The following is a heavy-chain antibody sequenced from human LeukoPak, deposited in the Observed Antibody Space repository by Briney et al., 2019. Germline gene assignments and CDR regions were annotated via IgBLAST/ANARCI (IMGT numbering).Heavy chain of an antibody. Sequence: GGSLRLSCVASGFTFSNYWMSWVRQAPGKGLECVANIKEDGSEKYYVDSVKGRFTISRDNAKNSLYLQMNSLRAEDTAVYYCARQGDDYWGHGTLVTVSS. CDR1: GFTFSNYW. D-gene: IGHD3-16*01. CDR2: IKEDGSEK. CDR3: ARQGDDY. J-gene: IGHJ4*01. V-gene: IGHV3-7*01.